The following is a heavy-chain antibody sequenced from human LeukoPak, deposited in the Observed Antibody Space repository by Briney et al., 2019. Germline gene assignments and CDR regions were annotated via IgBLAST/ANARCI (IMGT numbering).Heavy chain of an antibody. CDR3: ARLIGSSSGFDY. V-gene: IGHV3-21*01. CDR1: GFPFSSYG. D-gene: IGHD6-6*01. J-gene: IGHJ4*02. CDR2: ISSSSSYI. Sequence: TGGSLRLSCAASGFPFSSYGMNWVRQAPGKGLEWVSSISSSSSYIYYADSVKGRFTISRDNAKNSLYLQMNSLRAEDTAVYYCARLIGSSSGFDYWGQGTLVTVSS.